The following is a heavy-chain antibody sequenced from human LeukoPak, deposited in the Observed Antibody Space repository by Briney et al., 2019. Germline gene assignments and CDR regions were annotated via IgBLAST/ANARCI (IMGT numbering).Heavy chain of an antibody. CDR3: ARTGVLGGQQLVYFDY. CDR2: INPNSGCT. CDR1: GYTFTGYY. Sequence: GASVKVSCKASGYTFTGYYMHWVRQAPGQGLEWMGWINPNSGCTNYAQKFQGRVTMTRDTSISTAYMELSRLRSDDTAVYYCARTGVLGGQQLVYFDYWGQGTLVTVSS. J-gene: IGHJ4*02. D-gene: IGHD6-13*01. V-gene: IGHV1-2*02.